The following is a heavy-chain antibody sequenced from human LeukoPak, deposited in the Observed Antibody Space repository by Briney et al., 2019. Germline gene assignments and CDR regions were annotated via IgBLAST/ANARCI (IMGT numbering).Heavy chain of an antibody. CDR3: ATAAYNWNYYFDY. CDR1: GFTFSSHW. Sequence: GGSLRLACAASGFTFSSHWMSWGRQAPGKGLEWVANIKQDGSEKYYVDSVKGRFTISRDNAKDSLYLQMNSLRAEDTAVYYCATAAYNWNYYFDYWGQGTLVSVSS. V-gene: IGHV3-7*01. CDR2: IKQDGSEK. D-gene: IGHD1-7*01. J-gene: IGHJ4*02.